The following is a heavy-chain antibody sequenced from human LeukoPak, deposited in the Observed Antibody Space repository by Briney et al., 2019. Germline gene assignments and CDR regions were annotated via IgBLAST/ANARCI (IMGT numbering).Heavy chain of an antibody. Sequence: GGSLRLSCVASEFTFSSFWMSWVRQAPGKGLEWVANIKQDGSEKYYVGSVKGRFTISRDNAKNSLYLQMNSLRAEDTAVYYCARAQNSGFDYWGQGTLVTVSS. CDR2: IKQDGSEK. V-gene: IGHV3-7*01. CDR3: ARAQNSGFDY. D-gene: IGHD6-25*01. CDR1: EFTFSSFW. J-gene: IGHJ4*02.